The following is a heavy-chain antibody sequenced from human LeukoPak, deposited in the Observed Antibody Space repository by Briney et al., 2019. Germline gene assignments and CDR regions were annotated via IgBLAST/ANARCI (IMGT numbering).Heavy chain of an antibody. Sequence: SETLSLTCTVSGGSISSYYWSWIRQPPGKGLEWIGYIYDSGSTNYNPSLKSPVTISVDTSKNQFSLKLSSVTAADTAVYYCACLTTADAFDIWGQGTMVTVSS. J-gene: IGHJ3*02. CDR3: ACLTTADAFDI. CDR1: GGSISSYY. CDR2: IYDSGST. D-gene: IGHD3-22*01. V-gene: IGHV4-59*01.